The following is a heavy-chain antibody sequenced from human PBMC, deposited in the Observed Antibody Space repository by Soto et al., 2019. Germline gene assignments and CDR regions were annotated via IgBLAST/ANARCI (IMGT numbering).Heavy chain of an antibody. Sequence: PGESLKISCKVSGYIFTSNWIGWVRQMPGKGLEWMGIIYPGDSNTRYSPSFQGQVTISADKSISTPYLQWNSLKASDTALYYCARKPAGHFDYWRQGTLVTVSS. D-gene: IGHD2-15*01. CDR2: IYPGDSNT. CDR1: GYIFTSNW. V-gene: IGHV5-51*01. J-gene: IGHJ4*02. CDR3: ARKPAGHFDY.